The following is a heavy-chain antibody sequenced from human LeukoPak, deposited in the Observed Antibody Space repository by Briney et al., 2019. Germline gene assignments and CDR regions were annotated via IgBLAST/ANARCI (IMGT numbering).Heavy chain of an antibody. D-gene: IGHD3-10*01. V-gene: IGHV3-33*06. CDR3: AKGSGSYYGRYIDY. CDR2: IWYDGSNK. CDR1: GFTFSSYG. J-gene: IGHJ4*02. Sequence: GGSLRLSCAASGFTFSSYGMHWVRQAPGKGLEWVAVIWYDGSNKYYADSVKGRFTISRDNSKNTLYLQMNSLRAEDTAVYYCAKGSGSYYGRYIDYWGQGTLVTVSS.